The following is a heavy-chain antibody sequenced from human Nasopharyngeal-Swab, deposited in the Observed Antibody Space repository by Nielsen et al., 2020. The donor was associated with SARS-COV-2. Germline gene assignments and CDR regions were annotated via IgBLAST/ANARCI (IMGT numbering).Heavy chain of an antibody. CDR1: GGSISSYY. CDR3: ARGTTIFGVVITPFDY. V-gene: IGHV4-59*13. CDR2: IYYSGST. Sequence: SETLSPTYTVSGGSISSYYWSWIRQLPGKGLEWIGYIYYSGSTNYNPSLKSRVTISVDTSKNQFSLKLSSVTAADTAVYYCARGTTIFGVVITPFDYWGQGTLVTVSS. J-gene: IGHJ4*02. D-gene: IGHD3-3*01.